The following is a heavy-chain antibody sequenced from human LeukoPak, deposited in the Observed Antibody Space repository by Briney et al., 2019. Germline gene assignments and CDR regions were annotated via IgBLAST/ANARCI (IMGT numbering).Heavy chain of an antibody. J-gene: IGHJ5*02. CDR3: ARGWDTPRS. CDR1: GGSISSYY. V-gene: IGHV4-59*12. D-gene: IGHD2-15*01. CDR2: IYYSGST. Sequence: PSETLSLTCTVSGGSISSYYWSWIRQPPGKGLEWIGYIYYSGSTNYNPSLKSRVTISVDTSKNQFSLKLSSVTAADTAVYYCARGWDTPRSWGQGTLVTVSS.